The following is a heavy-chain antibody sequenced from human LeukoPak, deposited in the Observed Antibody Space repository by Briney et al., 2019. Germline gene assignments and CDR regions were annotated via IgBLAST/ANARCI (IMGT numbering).Heavy chain of an antibody. J-gene: IGHJ5*02. CDR3: AREKGPCSYNWFDP. Sequence: PSETLSLTCSVSGDSISLSFYSWGWLRHPQGKALEGIGSVYYSETTNYNPSLKSRVTISVDTSKNQFSLKLSSVTAADTAVYYCAREKGPCSYNWFDPWGQGTLVTVSS. V-gene: IGHV4-39*07. D-gene: IGHD3-10*02. CDR2: VYYSETT. CDR1: GDSISLSFYS.